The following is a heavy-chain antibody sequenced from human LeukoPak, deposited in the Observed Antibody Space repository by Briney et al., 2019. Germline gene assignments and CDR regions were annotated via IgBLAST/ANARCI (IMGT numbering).Heavy chain of an antibody. Sequence: GGSLRLSCAASGFTFTTYGIHWVRQAPGKGLEWVAVISYDGSNKYYADSVKGRFTISRDNSKNTLYLQMNSLRPEDTAVYYCAKVGGYTYGWDVYGMDVWGQGTTVTVSS. J-gene: IGHJ6*02. V-gene: IGHV3-30*18. CDR3: AKVGGYTYGWDVYGMDV. CDR1: GFTFTTYG. D-gene: IGHD2-8*01. CDR2: ISYDGSNK.